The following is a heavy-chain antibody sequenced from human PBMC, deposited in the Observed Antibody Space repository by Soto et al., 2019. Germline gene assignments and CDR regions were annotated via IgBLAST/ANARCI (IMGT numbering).Heavy chain of an antibody. CDR3: ATPPWYYYDSSGYFEEAVPKPVDY. V-gene: IGHV4-39*01. J-gene: IGHJ4*02. D-gene: IGHD3-22*01. CDR2: IYYSGST. Sequence: SETLSLTCTVSGGSISSSSYYWGWIRHPPGKGLEWIGSIYYSGSTYYNPSLKSRVTISVDTSKNQFSLKLSSVTAADTAVYYCATPPWYYYDSSGYFEEAVPKPVDYWGQGTLVTVSS. CDR1: GGSISSSSYY.